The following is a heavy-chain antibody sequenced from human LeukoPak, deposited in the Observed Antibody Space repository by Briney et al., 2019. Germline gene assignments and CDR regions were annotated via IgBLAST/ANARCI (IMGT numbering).Heavy chain of an antibody. D-gene: IGHD6-13*01. V-gene: IGHV3-23*01. J-gene: IGHJ4*02. Sequence: PGGSLRLSCAASGFTFSRYAMSWVRQAPGKGLEWVSTFGNSAHYADSAKGRFTISRDNSKNTLYLQMNSLRAEDTAVYYCAKALDKIGSSSAFDYWGQGTLVTVSS. CDR3: AKALDKIGSSSAFDY. CDR2: FGNSA. CDR1: GFTFSRYA.